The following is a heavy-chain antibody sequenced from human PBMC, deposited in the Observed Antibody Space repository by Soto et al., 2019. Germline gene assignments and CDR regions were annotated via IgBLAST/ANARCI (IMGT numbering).Heavy chain of an antibody. V-gene: IGHV3-48*01. Sequence: GRSLRLSCPASGFTFSSYSMNWVRQAPGKGLEWVSYISSSSSTIYYADSVKGRFTISRDNSKNTLYLQMNSLRAEDTAVYYWARGHYYDSSGYYMAYWGQGTLVTVSS. D-gene: IGHD3-22*01. CDR3: ARGHYYDSSGYYMAY. CDR1: GFTFSSYS. CDR2: ISSSSSTI. J-gene: IGHJ4*02.